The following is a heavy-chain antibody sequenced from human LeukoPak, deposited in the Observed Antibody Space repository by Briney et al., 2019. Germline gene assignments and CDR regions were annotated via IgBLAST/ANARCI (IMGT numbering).Heavy chain of an antibody. D-gene: IGHD5-12*01. CDR3: ARDRERYSGYESDY. CDR2: IIPIFGTA. Sequence: SVKVSCKASGGTFSSYAISWVRQAPGQGLEWMGGIIPIFGTANYAQKFQGRVTITADKSTSTAYMELSSLRSEDTAVYYCARDRERYSGYESDYWGQGTLVTVSS. V-gene: IGHV1-69*06. CDR1: GGTFSSYA. J-gene: IGHJ4*02.